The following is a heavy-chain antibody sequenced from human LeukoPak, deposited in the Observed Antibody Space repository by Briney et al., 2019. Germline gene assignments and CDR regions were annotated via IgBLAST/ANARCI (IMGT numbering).Heavy chain of an antibody. D-gene: IGHD2-2*01. J-gene: IGHJ4*02. CDR2: ISISGDIT. Sequence: GGSLRLSCAASGFNFSSYAMSWVRQAPGKGLEWVSVISISGDITYYADSVKGRFTISRDNSKNTLYLQMNSLRAEDTAVYYCAKARSVVVAAAIDYWGQGTLVTVSS. V-gene: IGHV3-23*01. CDR3: AKARSVVVAAAIDY. CDR1: GFNFSSYA.